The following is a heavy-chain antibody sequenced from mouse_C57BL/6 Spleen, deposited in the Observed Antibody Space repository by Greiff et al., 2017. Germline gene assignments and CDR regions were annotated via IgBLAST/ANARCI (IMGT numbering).Heavy chain of an antibody. D-gene: IGHD1-1*01. Sequence: VQLQQSGAELVKPGASVKISCKASGYAFSSYWMNWVKQRPGKGLEWIGQIYPGDGDTNYNGKFKGKATLTADKSSSTAYMQLSSLTSEDSAVYFCARRYYVSSYLFDYWGQGTTLTVSS. CDR3: ARRYYVSSYLFDY. CDR1: GYAFSSYW. J-gene: IGHJ2*01. CDR2: IYPGDGDT. V-gene: IGHV1-80*01.